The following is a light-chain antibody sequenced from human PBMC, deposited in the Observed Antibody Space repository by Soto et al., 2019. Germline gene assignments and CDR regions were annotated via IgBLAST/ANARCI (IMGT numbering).Light chain of an antibody. CDR1: QSVSSD. CDR3: QHYGSSRT. V-gene: IGKV3-20*01. Sequence: EIVLTQSPGTLSLSPGERATLSCRASQSVSSDLAWYQQKPGQAPRLLMYGASSRATGIPDRFSGSGSGIDFTLTISRLEPEDFAVYYCQHYGSSRTFGQGTKVEIK. CDR2: GAS. J-gene: IGKJ1*01.